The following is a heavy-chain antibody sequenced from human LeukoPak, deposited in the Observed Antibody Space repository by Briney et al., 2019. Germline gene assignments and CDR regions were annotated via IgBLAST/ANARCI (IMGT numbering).Heavy chain of an antibody. CDR3: ARGGYSYGYYYYGMDV. CDR1: GGSIGSYY. V-gene: IGHV4-59*01. J-gene: IGHJ6*02. Sequence: PSETLSLTCTVSGGSIGSYYWSWLRQPPGKGLEWIGYIYYSGSTNYNPSLKSRVTISVDTSKDQFSLKLSSVTAADTAVYYCARGGYSYGYYYYGMDVWGQGTTVTVSS. CDR2: IYYSGST. D-gene: IGHD5-18*01.